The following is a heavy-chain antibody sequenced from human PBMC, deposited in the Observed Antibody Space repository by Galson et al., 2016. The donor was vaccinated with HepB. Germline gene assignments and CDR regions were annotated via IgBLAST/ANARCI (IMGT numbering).Heavy chain of an antibody. V-gene: IGHV4-4*02. CDR2: IFHTGMT. Sequence: SETLSLTCGVSGGSISSPNWWSWVRRPPGKGLEWIGEIFHTGMTNYNPSLKSRVTMSVDKSKNQFSLKLNSVTAADTAVYYCARDFSITTFGNYYYGMDVWGQGTTVTVSS. CDR1: GGSISSPNW. J-gene: IGHJ6*02. CDR3: ARDFSITTFGNYYYGMDV. D-gene: IGHD3-3*01.